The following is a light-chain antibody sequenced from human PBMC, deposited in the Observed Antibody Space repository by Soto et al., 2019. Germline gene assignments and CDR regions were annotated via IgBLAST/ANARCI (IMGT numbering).Light chain of an antibody. CDR2: DAS. CDR3: QQYNSYWT. CDR1: QSISSW. J-gene: IGKJ1*01. Sequence: DIQMTQSPSTLSASVGDRVTITSRASQSISSWLAWYQQKPGKAPKLLIYDASSLESGVPSRFSGSGSGTEFSRTISSLQPDDFATYCCQQYNSYWTFGQGTKVEIK. V-gene: IGKV1-5*01.